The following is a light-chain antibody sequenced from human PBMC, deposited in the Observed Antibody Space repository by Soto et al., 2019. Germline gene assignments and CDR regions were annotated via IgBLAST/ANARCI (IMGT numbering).Light chain of an antibody. Sequence: DIQMTHSPSTLSASVGDRVTITCHASQDISNYLNWYQQKPGKAPKLLIYDASNLETGVPSRFSGSGSGTDFTFTISRLQPEDIATYYCQQYDNLPLTFGGGTKVDIK. CDR3: QQYDNLPLT. V-gene: IGKV1-33*01. J-gene: IGKJ4*01. CDR1: QDISNY. CDR2: DAS.